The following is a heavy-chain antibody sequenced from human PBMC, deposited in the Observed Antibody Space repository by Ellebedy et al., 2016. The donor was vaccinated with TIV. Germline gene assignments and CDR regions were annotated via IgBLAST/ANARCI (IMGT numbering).Heavy chain of an antibody. Sequence: GESLKISCAASGFTLSSSAMNWVRQAPGKGLEWVAYISSSSSNIHYADSVKGRFTVSRDNAKKTLYLQMNSLRAEDTAVYYCASSPHSSDSYWGQGTLVTVSS. J-gene: IGHJ4*02. V-gene: IGHV3-48*04. CDR1: GFTLSSSA. D-gene: IGHD6-19*01. CDR3: ASSPHSSDSY. CDR2: ISSSSSNI.